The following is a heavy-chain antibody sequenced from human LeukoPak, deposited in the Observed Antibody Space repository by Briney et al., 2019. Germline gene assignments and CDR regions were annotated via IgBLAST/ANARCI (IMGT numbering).Heavy chain of an antibody. J-gene: IGHJ5*02. CDR2: ITSSSTYI. CDR1: GFTFSSYN. CDR3: ARERVGATVLDP. D-gene: IGHD1-26*01. V-gene: IGHV3-21*01. Sequence: GGSLRLSCAASGFTFSSYNMNWVRQAPGKGLEWVSSITSSSTYIYYADSVKGRFTISRDNAKNSLYLQMNSLRAEDTAVYYCARERVGATVLDPWGQGTLVTVSS.